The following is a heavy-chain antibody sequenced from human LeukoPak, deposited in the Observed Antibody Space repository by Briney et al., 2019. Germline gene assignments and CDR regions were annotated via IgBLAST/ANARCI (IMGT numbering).Heavy chain of an antibody. Sequence: GASVKVSCKASGYTFTGYYIHWLRQAPGQGLEWMRWINPNGGGTKYAQKFQGRVTVTGDTSINTAYLELSRLKSDDTAVYFCARDPYYTNSFDYWGQGTLVTVSS. CDR1: GYTFTGYY. J-gene: IGHJ4*02. CDR3: ARDPYYTNSFDY. CDR2: INPNGGGT. D-gene: IGHD1-26*01. V-gene: IGHV1-2*02.